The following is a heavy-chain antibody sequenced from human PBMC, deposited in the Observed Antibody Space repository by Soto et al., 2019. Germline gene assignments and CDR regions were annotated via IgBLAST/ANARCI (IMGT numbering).Heavy chain of an antibody. V-gene: IGHV1-18*04. CDR2: ISAYNGNT. J-gene: IGHJ6*02. D-gene: IGHD2-2*01. Sequence: QVQLVQSGAEVKKPGASVKVSCKASGYTFTSYGISWVRQAPGQGLEWMGWISAYNGNTNYAQKLQGRGTMTTDTPTSTAYMELRSLRSDDTAVYYCARDGGVVPAASYGMDVWGQGTTVTVSS. CDR3: ARDGGVVPAASYGMDV. CDR1: GYTFTSYG.